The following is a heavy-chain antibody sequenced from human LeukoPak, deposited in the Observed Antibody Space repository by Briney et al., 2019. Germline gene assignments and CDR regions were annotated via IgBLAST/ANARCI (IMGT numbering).Heavy chain of an antibody. D-gene: IGHD6-19*01. CDR3: ARDPGSSGWENWFDP. Sequence: ASVKVSCKASGGTFSSYAISWVRQAPGQGFEWMGGIIPIFGTANYAQKFQGRVTITADESTSTAYMELSSLRSEDTAVYYCARDPGSSGWENWFDPWGQGTLVTVSS. V-gene: IGHV1-69*01. J-gene: IGHJ5*02. CDR2: IIPIFGTA. CDR1: GGTFSSYA.